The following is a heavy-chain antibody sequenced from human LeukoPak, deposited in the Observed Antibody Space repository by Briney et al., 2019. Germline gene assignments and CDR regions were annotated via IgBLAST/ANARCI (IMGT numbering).Heavy chain of an antibody. J-gene: IGHJ4*02. Sequence: SETLSLTCIVSGGSISSYYWSWIRQPPGKGLEWMGYIYYSGSTDYNTSLKSRVTISVDTSKNQFSLKLNSVTAADTAVYYCARVGDSSGYSAVDYWGQGTLVTVSS. CDR1: GGSISSYY. CDR2: IYYSGST. D-gene: IGHD3-22*01. V-gene: IGHV4-59*01. CDR3: ARVGDSSGYSAVDY.